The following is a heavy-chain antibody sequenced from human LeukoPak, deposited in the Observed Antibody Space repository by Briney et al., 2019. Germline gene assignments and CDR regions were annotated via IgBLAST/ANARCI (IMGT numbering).Heavy chain of an antibody. J-gene: IGHJ3*02. CDR1: GYTFTSYY. CDR3: AREDYNSGTGLGDAFDI. Sequence: GASVKVSCKASGYTFTSYYMHWVRQAPGQGLEWMGLINPSGGSTSYAQKFQGRVTMTRDTSTSTVYMELSSLRSEDTAVHYCAREDYNSGTGLGDAFDIWGQGTKVTVSS. CDR2: INPSGGST. V-gene: IGHV1-46*01. D-gene: IGHD1-26*01.